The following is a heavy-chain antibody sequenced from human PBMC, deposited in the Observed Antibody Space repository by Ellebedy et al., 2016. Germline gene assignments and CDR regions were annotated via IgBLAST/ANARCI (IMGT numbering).Heavy chain of an antibody. V-gene: IGHV3-23*01. D-gene: IGHD3-3*01. CDR3: AKAVFGVVKDAFDI. CDR2: ISGSGSST. CDR1: GIIFNTCC. Sequence: GESLKISXAASGIIFNTCCMNWVRQAPGEGLEWVSSISGSGSSTYYADSVKGRFTISRDNSKNTLYVQMNSLRVEDTAVYHCAKAVFGVVKDAFDIWGQGTMVTVSS. J-gene: IGHJ3*02.